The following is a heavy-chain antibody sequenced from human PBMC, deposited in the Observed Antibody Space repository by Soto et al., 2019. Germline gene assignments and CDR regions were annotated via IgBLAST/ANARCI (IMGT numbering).Heavy chain of an antibody. CDR1: GYTFSMSG. CDR3: PREGPRPYYYYGMDV. Sequence: QVQLVQSGAEVKKPGASVKVSCKSSGYTFSMSGISWVRQAPGQGLEWMGWISGYNGKTNYEQKFQDRVTMTTDTSTNMAYMALRSLRSDDTAVYYCPREGPRPYYYYGMDVWGQGTTVTVSS. J-gene: IGHJ6*02. V-gene: IGHV1-18*01. CDR2: ISGYNGKT.